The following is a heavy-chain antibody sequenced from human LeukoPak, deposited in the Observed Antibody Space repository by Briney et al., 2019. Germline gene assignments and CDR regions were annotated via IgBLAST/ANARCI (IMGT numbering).Heavy chain of an antibody. CDR3: ARVNYYDSSGHFDY. CDR1: GCSFTSYW. J-gene: IGHJ4*02. V-gene: IGHV5-51*01. D-gene: IGHD3-22*01. Sequence: GESLKISCKGSGCSFTSYWIGWVRQMPGKGLEWMGIIYPGDSDTRYSPSSQGQVTISGDKSISTAYLQWSSLKASDTAMYYCARVNYYDSSGHFDYWGQGTLVTVSS. CDR2: IYPGDSDT.